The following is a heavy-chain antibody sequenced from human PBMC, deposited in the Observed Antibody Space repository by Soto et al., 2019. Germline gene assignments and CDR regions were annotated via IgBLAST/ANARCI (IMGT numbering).Heavy chain of an antibody. D-gene: IGHD3-22*01. V-gene: IGHV4-30-4*01. CDR1: GGSISSGDYY. Sequence: SETLSLTCTVSGGSISSGDYYWSWIRQPPGKGLEWIGYIYYSGSTYYNPSLKSRVTISVDTSKNQFSLKLSSVTAADTAVYYCASEKYYDSSGYYYPTYFDYWGQGTLVTVSS. CDR2: IYYSGST. CDR3: ASEKYYDSSGYYYPTYFDY. J-gene: IGHJ4*02.